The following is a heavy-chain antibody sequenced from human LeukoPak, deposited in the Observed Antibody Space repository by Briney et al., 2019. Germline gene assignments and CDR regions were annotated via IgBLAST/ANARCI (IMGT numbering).Heavy chain of an antibody. CDR1: GDSISRYY. J-gene: IGHJ2*01. V-gene: IGHV4-59*01. D-gene: IGHD5-24*01. CDR3: ARAPSRDAYSPDNWYFDL. Sequence: SETLSLTCTVSGDSISRYYWSWIRQPPGKGLEWIGYIYYSGSTNNNPSLKSRVTISMDTSKNQFSLKLSSVTAADTAVYYCARAPSRDAYSPDNWYFDLWGRAPWSLSPQ. CDR2: IYYSGST.